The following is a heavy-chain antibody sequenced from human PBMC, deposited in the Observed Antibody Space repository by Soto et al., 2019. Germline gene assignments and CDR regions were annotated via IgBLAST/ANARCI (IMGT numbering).Heavy chain of an antibody. D-gene: IGHD6-13*01. CDR2: ISAYNGNT. CDR1: GYTFTSYG. V-gene: IGHV1-18*01. Sequence: KASGYTFTSYGISWVRQAPGQGLEWMGWISAYNGNTNYAQELQGRVTMTTDTSTSTAYMELRSLRSDDTAVYYCARDRYSSSWYWFDPWGQGTLVTVSS. J-gene: IGHJ5*02. CDR3: ARDRYSSSWYWFDP.